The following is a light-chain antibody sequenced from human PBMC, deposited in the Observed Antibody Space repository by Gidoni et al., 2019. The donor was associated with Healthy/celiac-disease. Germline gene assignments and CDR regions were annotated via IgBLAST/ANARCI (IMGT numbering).Light chain of an antibody. J-gene: IGKJ5*01. V-gene: IGKV3-20*01. Sequence: ELVLTQSPGTLFLSPGERATLSCRANQSVSSTYLAWYQLKPGQAPRLLIYGASSRATSIPDRFSGSGSGTDFTLTISRLEPEDFAVYYCQQYGSSLITFGQGTRLEIK. CDR1: QSVSSTY. CDR3: QQYGSSLIT. CDR2: GAS.